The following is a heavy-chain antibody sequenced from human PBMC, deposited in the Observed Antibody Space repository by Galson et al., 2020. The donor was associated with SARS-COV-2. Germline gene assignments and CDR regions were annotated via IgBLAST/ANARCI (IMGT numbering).Heavy chain of an antibody. CDR3: ARTFYYGSGPEDV. D-gene: IGHD3-10*01. V-gene: IGHV4-59*01. CDR1: GASINNDY. CDR2: FSYNGSS. J-gene: IGHJ6*02. Sequence: SETLSLTCTVSGASINNDYWSWVRQPPGKGLEWIGYFSYNGSSNYNPSLKSRVTISVGTSKNQFSLKLTSVTAADTAVYYCARTFYYGSGPEDVWGQGTTVTVSS.